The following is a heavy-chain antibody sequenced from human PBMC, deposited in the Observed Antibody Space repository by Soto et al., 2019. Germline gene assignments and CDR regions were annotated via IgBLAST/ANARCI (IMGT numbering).Heavy chain of an antibody. D-gene: IGHD3-10*01. CDR3: ARVTYYGSGSFDAFDI. Sequence: PSETLSLTCTVSGGSISSYYWSWIRQPPGKGLEWIGYIYYSGSTNYNPSLKSRVTISVDTSKNQFSLKLSSVTAADTAVYYCARVTYYGSGSFDAFDIWGQGTMVT. J-gene: IGHJ3*02. CDR2: IYYSGST. V-gene: IGHV4-59*01. CDR1: GGSISSYY.